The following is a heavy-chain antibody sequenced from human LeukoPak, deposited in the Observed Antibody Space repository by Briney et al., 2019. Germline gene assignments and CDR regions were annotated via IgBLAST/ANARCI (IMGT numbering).Heavy chain of an antibody. J-gene: IGHJ4*02. V-gene: IGHV4-59*08. CDR3: ASTKMTTGPFDY. D-gene: IGHD4-17*01. CDR2: IYYSGST. CDR1: SGSFISYY. Sequence: PSETLSLTCTVSSGSFISYYWSWIRQPPGKGLEWIGYIYYSGSTNYNPSLKSRVTISVDTSKNQFSLKLSSVTAADTAVYYCASTKMTTGPFDYWGQGTLVTVSS.